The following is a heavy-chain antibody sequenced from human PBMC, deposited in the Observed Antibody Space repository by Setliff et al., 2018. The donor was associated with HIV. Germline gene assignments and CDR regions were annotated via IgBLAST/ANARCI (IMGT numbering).Heavy chain of an antibody. J-gene: IGHJ4*01. CDR2: IYYTENT. V-gene: IGHV4-39*01. CDR1: GGSITNSNYY. CDR3: ATLRWLRSKHSDY. D-gene: IGHD5-12*01. Sequence: SETLSLTCTVSGGSITNSNYYWGWFRQPPGKGLEWIGAIYYTENTYYNPSLKSRVTTSVDTSKNQFSLKLRSVTAADTAVYFCATLRWLRSKHSDYWGQGILVTVSS.